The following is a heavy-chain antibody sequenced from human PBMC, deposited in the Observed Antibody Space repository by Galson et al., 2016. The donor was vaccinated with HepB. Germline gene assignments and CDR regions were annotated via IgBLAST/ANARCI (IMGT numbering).Heavy chain of an antibody. Sequence: SLRLSCAASGFTFRSYWMHWLRQAPGKELVWVAHLNSDGSNTRYADSVKGRFTISSDNSKTILFLQMNSLRADDTAVYYCAKGPMRIPAAISGFDPWGQGTLVTVSS. D-gene: IGHD2-2*02. CDR2: LNSDGSNT. CDR3: AKGPMRIPAAISGFDP. CDR1: GFTFRSYW. V-gene: IGHV3-74*01. J-gene: IGHJ5*02.